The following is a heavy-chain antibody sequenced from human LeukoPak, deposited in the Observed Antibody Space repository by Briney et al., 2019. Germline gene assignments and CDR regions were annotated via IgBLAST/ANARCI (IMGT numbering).Heavy chain of an antibody. CDR1: GGSISSCY. D-gene: IGHD4-23*01. J-gene: IGHJ4*02. Sequence: SETLSLTCTVSGGSISSCYWSWIRQPPGKGLEWIGYIYYSGSTNYNPSLKSRVTISVDTSKNQFSLKLSSVTAADTAVYYCAGLRLYSGNYFDYWGQGTLVTVSS. CDR3: AGLRLYSGNYFDY. CDR2: IYYSGST. V-gene: IGHV4-59*01.